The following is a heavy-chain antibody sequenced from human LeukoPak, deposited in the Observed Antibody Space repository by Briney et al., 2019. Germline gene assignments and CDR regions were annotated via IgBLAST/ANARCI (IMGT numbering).Heavy chain of an antibody. D-gene: IGHD3-10*01. Sequence: GGSLGLSCAASGFTFSSSWMSWVRQAPGKGLEWVANIKQDGSEKYYVDSVKGRFTISRDNAKNSLYLQMNSLRAEDTAVYYCTRDSANYLLYYDSWGQGTLVTVSS. V-gene: IGHV3-7*01. J-gene: IGHJ4*02. CDR2: IKQDGSEK. CDR3: TRDSANYLLYYDS. CDR1: GFTFSSSW.